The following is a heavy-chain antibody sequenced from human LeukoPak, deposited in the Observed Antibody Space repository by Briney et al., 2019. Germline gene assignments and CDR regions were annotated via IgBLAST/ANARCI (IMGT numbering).Heavy chain of an antibody. D-gene: IGHD6-6*01. V-gene: IGHV3-23*01. CDR3: AKKLPDASSYFDF. J-gene: IGHJ4*02. CDR1: GLTLSNYD. Sequence: GGSLRLSCVAPGLTLSNYDTTWVRQAPGKGLEYVSSIGSGGYRFYGGPVKGRFSISRDNSQNTVYLQMNSLRGEDTAIYFCAKKLPDASSYFDFWGQGILVTVSS. CDR2: IGSGGYR.